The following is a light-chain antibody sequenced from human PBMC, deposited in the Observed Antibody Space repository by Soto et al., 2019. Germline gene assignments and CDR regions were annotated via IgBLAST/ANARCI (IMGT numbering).Light chain of an antibody. Sequence: DIHMTQSPSPLSASVGDRVTITCRASQSISTWLAWYQQKPGKAPNLLIYDASSLQTGVPSRFSGSGSGTEFTLTIGSLQPDDFAAYYCQEYSSYSRTFGQGTKVDIK. CDR2: DAS. CDR3: QEYSSYSRT. CDR1: QSISTW. V-gene: IGKV1-5*01. J-gene: IGKJ1*01.